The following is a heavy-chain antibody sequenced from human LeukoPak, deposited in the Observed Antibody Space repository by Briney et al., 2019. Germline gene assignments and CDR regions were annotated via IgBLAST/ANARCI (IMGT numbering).Heavy chain of an antibody. CDR2: INHSGST. J-gene: IGHJ5*02. Sequence: SETLSLTCAVYGGSFSGYYWSWIRQPPGKGLEWIGEINHSGSTNYNPSLKSRVTISVDTSKNQFSLKLSSVTAADTAVYYCAREKSYSSYHWFDPWGQGTLVTVSS. D-gene: IGHD6-19*01. V-gene: IGHV4-34*01. CDR3: AREKSYSSYHWFDP. CDR1: GGSFSGYY.